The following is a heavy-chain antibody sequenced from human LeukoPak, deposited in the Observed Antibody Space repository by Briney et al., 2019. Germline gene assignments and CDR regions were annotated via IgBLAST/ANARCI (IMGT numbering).Heavy chain of an antibody. CDR3: ARESSSMASHSFDY. J-gene: IGHJ4*02. CDR1: GFTFGDYA. CDR2: ISSSISTV. V-gene: IGHV3-48*02. D-gene: IGHD2/OR15-2a*01. Sequence: PGGSLRLPCKTSGFTFGDYAMSWVRQAPGKGLEWISYISSSISTVFYADSVKGRFTISRDNAKNSLYLQMNSLRDEDTAVYYCARESSSMASHSFDYCGQGTLVTVSP.